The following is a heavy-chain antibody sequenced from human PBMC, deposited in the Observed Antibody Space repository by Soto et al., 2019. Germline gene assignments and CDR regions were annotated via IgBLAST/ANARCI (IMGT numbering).Heavy chain of an antibody. V-gene: IGHV2-5*02. D-gene: IGHD6-19*01. CDR3: AHSSGGRFDY. CDR1: GFSLNERAVG. J-gene: IGHJ4*02. CDR2: TYWDDDN. Sequence: QITLEESGPTLVKPTQTLTLTCTFSGFSLNERAVGVGWIRRPPGKALAWLAFTYWDDDNRYSPSPKNRPTITTDTPKSQVVLTMTNPDPAETATYYSAHSSGGRFDYWGQGTQVTVSS.